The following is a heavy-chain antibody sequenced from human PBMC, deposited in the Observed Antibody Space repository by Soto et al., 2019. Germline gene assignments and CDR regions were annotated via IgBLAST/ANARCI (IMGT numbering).Heavy chain of an antibody. CDR3: ARNGDCTRPGCIVGWFDP. CDR2: IYYSGST. CDR1: GGSISSYY. J-gene: IGHJ5*02. V-gene: IGHV4-59*08. Sequence: PSETLSLTCTVSGGSISSYYWSWIRQPPGKGLEWIGYIYYSGSTNYNPSLKSRVTISVDTSKNQFSLKLSSVTAADTAVYYCARNGDCTRPGCIVGWFDPWGQGTLVTVSS. D-gene: IGHD2-8*01.